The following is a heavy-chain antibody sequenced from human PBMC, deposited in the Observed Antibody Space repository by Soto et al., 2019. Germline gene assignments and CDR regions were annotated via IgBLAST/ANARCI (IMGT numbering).Heavy chain of an antibody. D-gene: IGHD3-22*01. CDR2: ISRSGRGSA. CDR1: GFTFNSYV. CDR3: ARGRYLDSSDHWVANPPFDH. V-gene: IGHV3-23*01. Sequence: PGGSLRLSCAASGFTFNSYVMTWVRQAPGEGLEWVSSISRSGRGSAYYADSVKGRFTISRDSSENTLFLQMNNLRDEDTALYYCARGRYLDSSDHWVANPPFDHCGLGPLVTVYS. J-gene: IGHJ4*02.